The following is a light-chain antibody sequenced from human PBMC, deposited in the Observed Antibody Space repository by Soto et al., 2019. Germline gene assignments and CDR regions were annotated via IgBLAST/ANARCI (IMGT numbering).Light chain of an antibody. CDR1: QSFRGL. CDR3: QQRHMWPIT. Sequence: EVLLTQSPVTLSLSPGEIATLSCRASQSFRGLLAWYQQKPGQAPRLLIYDAYNRATGIPPRFSGSGSGAYFTLTISSLEPEDSAVYYCQQRHMWPITFGQGTRLEIK. J-gene: IGKJ5*01. CDR2: DAY. V-gene: IGKV3-11*01.